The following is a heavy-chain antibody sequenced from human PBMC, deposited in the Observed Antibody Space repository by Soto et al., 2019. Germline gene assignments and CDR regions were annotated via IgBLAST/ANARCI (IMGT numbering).Heavy chain of an antibody. CDR2: ISAYNGNT. D-gene: IGHD3-16*01. CDR1: GYTFTSYG. J-gene: IGHJ6*02. Sequence: ASVKVSCKASGYTFTSYGISWVRQAPGQGLEWIGWISAYNGNTNYAQKQQGRVTMTTDTSTSTAYMELRSLRSDDTAVYYCARDLRFVGGMDVWGQGTTVTVSS. CDR3: ARDLRFVGGMDV. V-gene: IGHV1-18*01.